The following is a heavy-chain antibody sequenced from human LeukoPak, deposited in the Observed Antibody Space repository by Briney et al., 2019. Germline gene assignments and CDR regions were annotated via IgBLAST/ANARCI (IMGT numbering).Heavy chain of an antibody. J-gene: IGHJ6*03. Sequence: GGSLRLSCAASGFTFSSYAMSWVRQAPGKGLEWVSAISGSGGSTHYADSVKGRFTISRDNSKNTLYLQMNSLRAEDTVVYYCAKDSGVTYYYYYMDVWGKGTTATVSS. V-gene: IGHV3-23*01. D-gene: IGHD2-8*01. CDR2: ISGSGGST. CDR3: AKDSGVTYYYYYMDV. CDR1: GFTFSSYA.